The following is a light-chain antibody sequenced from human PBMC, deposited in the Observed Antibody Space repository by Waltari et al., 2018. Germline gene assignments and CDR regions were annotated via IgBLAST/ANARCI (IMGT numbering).Light chain of an antibody. V-gene: IGKV2-30*01. CDR1: ETLFITDVHTY. J-gene: IGKJ1*01. Sequence: VVMTQSPDSLSVTLGQPASISCRSNETLFITDVHTYLNWIHQRPGQSPRRLIYQVSDRDSGVPDRFSGSGSGTDFTLRISRVEAEDVGVYYCMLGARPWTFGSGTKVEIK. CDR2: QVS. CDR3: MLGARPWT.